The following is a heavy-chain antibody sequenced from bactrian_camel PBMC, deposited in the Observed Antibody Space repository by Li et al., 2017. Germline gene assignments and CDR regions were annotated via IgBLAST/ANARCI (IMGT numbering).Heavy chain of an antibody. Sequence: VQLVESGGDSVQPGGSLRLSCVGSGFSLSQTDMSWFRQAPGKGLEWLSVILIDGSTTYYRDSIKGRFTISRDDAKNTLFLQMNSLKTDDAAMYYCATGGSWSRLWGQGTQVTVS. D-gene: IGHD6*01. J-gene: IGHJ4*01. CDR2: ILIDGSTT. CDR1: GFSLSQTD. CDR3: ATGGSWSRL. V-gene: IGHV3S40*01.